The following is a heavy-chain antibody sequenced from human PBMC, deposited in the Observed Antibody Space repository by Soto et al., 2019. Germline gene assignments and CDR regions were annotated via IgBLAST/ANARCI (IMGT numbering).Heavy chain of an antibody. J-gene: IGHJ4*02. CDR2: INPNSGGT. V-gene: IGHV1-2*02. CDR3: ARGTGSLHVNIAAAGTFNY. D-gene: IGHD6-13*01. Sequence: ASVKVSCKASGYTFTGYYMHWVRQAPGQGLEWMGWINPNSGGTNYAQKFQGRVTMTRDTSISTAYMELSRLRSDDTAVYYCARGTGSLHVNIAAAGTFNYWGQGTLVTVSS. CDR1: GYTFTGYY.